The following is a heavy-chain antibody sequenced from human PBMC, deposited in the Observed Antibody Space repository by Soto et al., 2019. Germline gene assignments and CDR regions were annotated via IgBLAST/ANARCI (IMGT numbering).Heavy chain of an antibody. Sequence: QVQLVQSGAEVKKPGASVKVSCKASGYTFPSYAMHWVRQSPGQRLEWMGGINAGDGNTKYSQKFQGRVTITRDTAASTAYMELSSLRAEDTAVYYCARGTSGDYWGQGTLVTVSS. CDR1: GYTFPSYA. V-gene: IGHV1-3*01. CDR2: INAGDGNT. J-gene: IGHJ4*02. D-gene: IGHD3-10*01. CDR3: ARGTSGDY.